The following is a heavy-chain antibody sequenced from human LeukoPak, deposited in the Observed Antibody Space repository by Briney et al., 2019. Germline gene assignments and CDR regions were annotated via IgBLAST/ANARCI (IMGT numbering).Heavy chain of an antibody. CDR2: INHSGST. J-gene: IGHJ6*02. Sequence: SETLSLTCAVYGGSFSGYYWSWIRQPPGKGLEWIGEINHSGSTNHNPSLKSRVTISVDTSKNQFSLKLSSVTAADTAVYYCARDRTGVYGMDVWGQGTTVTVSS. V-gene: IGHV4-34*01. D-gene: IGHD3/OR15-3a*01. CDR3: ARDRTGVYGMDV. CDR1: GGSFSGYY.